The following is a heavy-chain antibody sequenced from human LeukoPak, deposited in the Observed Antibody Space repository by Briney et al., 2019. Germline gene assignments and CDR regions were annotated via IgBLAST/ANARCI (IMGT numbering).Heavy chain of an antibody. J-gene: IGHJ5*02. Sequence: SETLSLTCTVSGGSISTYYWNWIRQPPGKGLEWIGYIYHSGSTNYNPSLQSRVTISVDTSKNQFSLNLNSVTAADTAVYYCARHYGPWGQGTLVTVSS. V-gene: IGHV4-59*01. CDR3: ARHYGP. CDR2: IYHSGST. CDR1: GGSISTYY. D-gene: IGHD3-16*01.